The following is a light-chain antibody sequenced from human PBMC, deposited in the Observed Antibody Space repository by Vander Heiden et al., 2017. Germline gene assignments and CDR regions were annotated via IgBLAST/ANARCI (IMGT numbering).Light chain of an antibody. CDR1: QDVSSY. Sequence: DIQLTQSPLILSASVGDRVTITCRASQDVSSYLVWYQQKPGKAPKVLIYGASTLQSGVPSRFSGSGSGTEFTLTISSLQPEDFAAYYCQHYDRYPITFGQGTRLEIK. J-gene: IGKJ5*01. CDR2: GAS. CDR3: QHYDRYPIT. V-gene: IGKV1-9*01.